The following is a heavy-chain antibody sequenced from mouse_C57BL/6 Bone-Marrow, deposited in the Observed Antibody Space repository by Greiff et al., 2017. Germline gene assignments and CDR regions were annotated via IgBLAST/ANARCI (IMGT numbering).Heavy chain of an antibody. D-gene: IGHD2-3*01. J-gene: IGHJ3*01. Sequence: QVQLQQPGAELVKPGASVKLSCKASGYTFTSYWMHWVKQRPGRGLEWIGRIYPNSGGTKYNEKFKNKATLTVDKPSSTAYMQLSSLTSEDSAVYYGARGGWLSAWFAYWGQGTLVTVSA. CDR3: ARGGWLSAWFAY. CDR1: GYTFTSYW. CDR2: IYPNSGGT. V-gene: IGHV1-72*01.